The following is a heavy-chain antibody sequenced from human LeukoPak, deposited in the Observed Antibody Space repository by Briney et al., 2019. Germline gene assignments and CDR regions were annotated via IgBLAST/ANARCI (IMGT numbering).Heavy chain of an antibody. J-gene: IGHJ4*02. D-gene: IGHD6-19*01. CDR2: IYSGGST. CDR3: ARENYASGWCYVDY. V-gene: IGHV3-23*03. CDR1: GVTLSSYA. Sequence: GGSLRLSCAASGVTLSSYAMSWVRQAPGKGLEWVSVIYSGGSTYYADSVKGRFTISRDNSKNTLYLQVNSLRAEDTAVYYCARENYASGWCYVDYWGQGTLVTVSS.